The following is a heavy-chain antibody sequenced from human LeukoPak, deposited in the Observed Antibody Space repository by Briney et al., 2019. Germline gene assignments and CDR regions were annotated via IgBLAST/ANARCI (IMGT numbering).Heavy chain of an antibody. CDR3: TTDVYTYDYYGMDV. CDR1: RFTFGNAW. D-gene: IGHD1-14*01. J-gene: IGHJ6*02. V-gene: IGHV3-15*01. CDR2: IKSKTDGGTT. Sequence: PGGSLRLSCAASRFTFGNAWMSWVRQAPGKGLEWVGRIKSKTDGGTTDYAVPVKGRFTISRDDSKNTLYLQINSLKTEDTAVYYRTTDVYTYDYYGMDVWGQGTTVTVSS.